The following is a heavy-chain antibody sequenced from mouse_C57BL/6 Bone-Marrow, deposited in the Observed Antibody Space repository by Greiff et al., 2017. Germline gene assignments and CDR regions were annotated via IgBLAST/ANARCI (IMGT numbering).Heavy chain of an antibody. CDR1: GYTFTSYT. J-gene: IGHJ4*01. V-gene: IGHV1-4*01. Sequence: QVQLQQSGAELARPGASVKMSCKASGYTFTSYTMHWVKQRPGQGLEWIGYINPSSGYTKYNQKFKDKATLTADKSSSTAYMQLSSLTSEDSAVYYCARRRKLGRGYAIDYWGQGTSVTVSS. CDR3: ARRRKLGRGYAIDY. D-gene: IGHD4-1*01. CDR2: INPSSGYT.